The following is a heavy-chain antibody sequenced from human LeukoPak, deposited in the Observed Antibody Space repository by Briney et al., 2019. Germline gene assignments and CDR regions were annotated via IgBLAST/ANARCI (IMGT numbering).Heavy chain of an antibody. Sequence: PSETLSLTCAVSGYSISSGYYWGWIRQPPGKGLEWIGSIYYSESTYYNPSLKSRVTISVDTSKNQFSLKLSSVTAADTAVYYCARVATTTNPPQRPFDYWGQGTLVTVSS. D-gene: IGHD5-12*01. CDR3: ARVATTTNPPQRPFDY. CDR2: IYYSEST. V-gene: IGHV4-38-2*01. J-gene: IGHJ4*02. CDR1: GYSISSGYY.